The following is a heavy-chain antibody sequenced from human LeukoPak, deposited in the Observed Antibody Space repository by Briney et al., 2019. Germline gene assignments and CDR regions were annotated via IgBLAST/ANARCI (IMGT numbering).Heavy chain of an antibody. CDR1: GFTVSSNY. J-gene: IGHJ3*02. D-gene: IGHD6-19*01. CDR3: ARGRYSSGWYDSHDAFDI. V-gene: IGHV3-66*01. Sequence: GGSLRLSCAASGFTVSSNYMSWVRQAPGKGLEWVSVIYSGGSTYYADSVKGRFTISRDNSKNTLYLQMNSLRAEDTAVYYCARGRYSSGWYDSHDAFDIWGQGTMVTVSS. CDR2: IYSGGST.